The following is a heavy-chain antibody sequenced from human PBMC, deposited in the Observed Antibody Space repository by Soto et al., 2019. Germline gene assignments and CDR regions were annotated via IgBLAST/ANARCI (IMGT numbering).Heavy chain of an antibody. CDR3: ARGALTTLAYYYGMAV. J-gene: IGHJ6*02. V-gene: IGHV1-69*13. CDR2: IIPIFGTT. D-gene: IGHD4-4*01. Sequence: SVKVSCKASGGTFSSYTMSWVRQAPGQGLEWMGGIIPIFGTTTYAHKFQGRVTITADESTSTVYMELSSLRGEDTAVYYCARGALTTLAYYYGMAVWGQGTTVTVSS. CDR1: GGTFSSYT.